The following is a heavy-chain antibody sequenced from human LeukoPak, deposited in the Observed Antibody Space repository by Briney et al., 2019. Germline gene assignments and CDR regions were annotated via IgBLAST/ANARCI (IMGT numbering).Heavy chain of an antibody. Sequence: ASVKVSCKASGYTFPSYFMHWVRQAPGQGLEWMGIINPTGGSTTYAQKFQGRVTMTRDTSTSTVYMELSSLRSDDTAVYYCARDYFDYWGQGTLVTVSS. CDR2: INPTGGST. V-gene: IGHV1-46*01. J-gene: IGHJ4*02. CDR1: GYTFPSYF. CDR3: ARDYFDY.